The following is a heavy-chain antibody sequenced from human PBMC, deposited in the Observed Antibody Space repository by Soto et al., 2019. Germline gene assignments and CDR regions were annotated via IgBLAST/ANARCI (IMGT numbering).Heavy chain of an antibody. CDR2: ISYDGSNK. D-gene: IGHD6-19*01. V-gene: IGHV3-30-3*01. J-gene: IGHJ4*02. CDR3: ARTTTVAGTPEFDY. CDR1: GFTFSSFS. Sequence: VQLVESGGGVVQPGRSLRLSCAASGFTFSSFSLHWVRQAPGKGLEWLALISYDGSNKYNADSVKGRFTISRDNSNNTLYLQLSSLRPEDTAVYYCARTTTVAGTPEFDYWGQGTLVTVSS.